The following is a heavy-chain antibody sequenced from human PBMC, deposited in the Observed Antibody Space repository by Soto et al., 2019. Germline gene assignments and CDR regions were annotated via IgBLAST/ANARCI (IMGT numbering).Heavy chain of an antibody. D-gene: IGHD3-22*01. CDR2: IIPMLGKA. J-gene: IGHJ4*02. V-gene: IGHV1-69*01. Sequence: QVQLVQSGAEVKKPGSSVKVSCKASGGTFSRYAINWVRQAPGQGLEWMGGIIPMLGKANYAQKFQGRVTITADESTSTGYLELRSLTSEDTAVYYCARDGTLYDSSGYYYLYWGQGTRVTVSS. CDR1: GGTFSRYA. CDR3: ARDGTLYDSSGYYYLY.